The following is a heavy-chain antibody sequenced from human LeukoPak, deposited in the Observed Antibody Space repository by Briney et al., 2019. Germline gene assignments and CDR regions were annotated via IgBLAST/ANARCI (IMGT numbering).Heavy chain of an antibody. CDR3: ARGASRADY. CDR1: GFTVRSYN. V-gene: IGHV3-21*01. Sequence: GSLRLSCAASGFTVRSYNMNWVRQAPGKRPEWVSSISSSSSYIYYADSVKGRFTISRDNAKNSLYLQMNSLRAEDTALYYCARGASRADYWGQGTLVTVSS. CDR2: ISSSSSYI. J-gene: IGHJ4*02.